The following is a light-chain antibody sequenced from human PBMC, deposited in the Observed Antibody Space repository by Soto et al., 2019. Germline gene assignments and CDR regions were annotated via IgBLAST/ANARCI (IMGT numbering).Light chain of an antibody. CDR1: QSLSTW. Sequence: DIPMTQSPSTLSASVGDRVTITCRASQSLSTWLAWYQQKPGKAPKLLIFDASTLRSGVPSRFSGSESGTEFTLTISGRLPEDFAPYYFQHDNNYPTFGQVTKLEI. V-gene: IGKV1-5*01. CDR3: QHDNNYPT. CDR2: DAS. J-gene: IGKJ2*01.